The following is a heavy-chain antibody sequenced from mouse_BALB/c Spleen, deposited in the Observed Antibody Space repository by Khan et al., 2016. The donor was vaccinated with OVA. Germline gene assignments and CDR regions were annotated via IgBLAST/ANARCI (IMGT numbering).Heavy chain of an antibody. CDR2: ISYSGST. Sequence: EVQLVETGPGLVKPSQSLSLTCTVTGYSITRGYGWNWIRQFPGNKLEWMGYISYSGSTNYNPSLKSRISITRDTSKNQFFLQLKSVTTEDTATYYCARTARIKYWGQGTTLTVSS. CDR1: GYSITRGYG. D-gene: IGHD1-2*01. V-gene: IGHV3-2*02. J-gene: IGHJ2*01. CDR3: ARTARIKY.